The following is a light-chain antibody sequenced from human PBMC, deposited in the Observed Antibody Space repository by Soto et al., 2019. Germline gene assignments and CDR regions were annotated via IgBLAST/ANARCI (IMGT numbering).Light chain of an antibody. Sequence: EIVLTQSPGTLSLSPGERATLSCRASQSVSSTSLAWYQQKPGQAPRLLIYGASTRATGIPARFSGSGSGTEFTLTISSLQSEDFAVYYCQQYNNWPPCTFGQGTKVDIK. CDR1: QSVSST. V-gene: IGKV3-15*01. CDR2: GAS. J-gene: IGKJ2*02. CDR3: QQYNNWPPCT.